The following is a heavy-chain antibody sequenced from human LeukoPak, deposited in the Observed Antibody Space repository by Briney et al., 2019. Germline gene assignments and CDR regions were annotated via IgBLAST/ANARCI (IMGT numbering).Heavy chain of an antibody. CDR2: ISSSGSSI. Sequence: SGGSLRLSCAASGFTFSDYYMSWIRQAPGKGLEWVSYISSSGSSIYYADSVKGRFTISRDNAKNSLYLQMNSLRAEDTAVYYCAGALTTPHYNWFDPWGQGTLVTVSS. V-gene: IGHV3-11*04. CDR3: AGALTTPHYNWFDP. J-gene: IGHJ5*02. CDR1: GFTFSDYY. D-gene: IGHD4-11*01.